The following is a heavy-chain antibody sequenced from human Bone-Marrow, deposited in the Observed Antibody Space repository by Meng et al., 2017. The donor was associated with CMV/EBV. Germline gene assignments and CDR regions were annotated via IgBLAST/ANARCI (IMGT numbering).Heavy chain of an antibody. J-gene: IGHJ4*02. CDR3: ARERDYTEGIDY. Sequence: SETLSLTCTVSGGSISSSSYYWGWIRQPPGKGLEWIGSIYYSGSTYYNPSLKSRVTISVDTSKNQFSLRLSSVTAADTAVYYCARERDYTEGIDYCGQGTLVTVSS. D-gene: IGHD4-11*01. CDR1: GGSISSSSYY. V-gene: IGHV4-39*07. CDR2: IYYSGST.